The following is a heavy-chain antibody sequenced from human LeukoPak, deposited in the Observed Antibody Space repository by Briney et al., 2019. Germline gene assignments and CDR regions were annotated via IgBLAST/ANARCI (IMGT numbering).Heavy chain of an antibody. V-gene: IGHV4-39*07. CDR1: GGSISSSSYY. J-gene: IGHJ5*02. CDR3: ARASQRLPPAIGWFDP. CDR2: IYYSGST. Sequence: TSETLSLTCTVSGGSISSSSYYWGWIRQPPGKGLEWIGSIYYSGSTYYNPSLKSRVSISVDTSKNQFSLKLSSVTAADTAVYYCARASQRLPPAIGWFDPWGQGTLVAVSS. D-gene: IGHD2-2*01.